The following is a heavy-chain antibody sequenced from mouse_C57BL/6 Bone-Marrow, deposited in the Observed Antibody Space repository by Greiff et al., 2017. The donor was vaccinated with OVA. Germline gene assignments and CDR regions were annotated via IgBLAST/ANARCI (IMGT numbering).Heavy chain of an antibody. CDR3: ASHYGWYFDV. CDR1: GYTFTSYG. CDR2: IYPRSGNT. Sequence: VKLQQSGAELARPGASVKLSCKASGYTFTSYGISWVKQRTGQGLEWIGEIYPRSGNTYYNEKFKGKATLTADKSSSTAYMELRSLTSEDSAVYFCASHYGWYFDVWGTGTTVTVSS. J-gene: IGHJ1*03. V-gene: IGHV1-81*01. D-gene: IGHD1-1*01.